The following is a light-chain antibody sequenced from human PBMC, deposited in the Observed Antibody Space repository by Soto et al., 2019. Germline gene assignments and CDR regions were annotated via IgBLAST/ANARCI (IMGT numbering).Light chain of an antibody. V-gene: IGKV3-15*01. CDR3: QQYNDWPPQLT. J-gene: IGKJ4*01. CDR1: QTVSGK. CDR2: GAS. Sequence: EIVMTQSPATLSVSVGERATLSCRASQTVSGKLAWYQQKPGQAPRLLIYGASTRATGIPARFTGSGSGTEFTLTISSLQSEDFAVYYCQQYNDWPPQLTFGGGTKVEFK.